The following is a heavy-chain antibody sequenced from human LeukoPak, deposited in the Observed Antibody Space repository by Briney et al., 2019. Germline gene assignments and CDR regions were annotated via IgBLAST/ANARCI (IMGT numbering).Heavy chain of an antibody. CDR3: AKGAQLWFGELFGFLLDY. Sequence: GGSLRLSCAASGFTFSSYGMHWVRQAPGKGLEWVAVISYDGSNKYYADSVKGRFTISRDNSKNTLYLQMNSLRAEDTAVYYCAKGAQLWFGELFGFLLDYWGQGTLVTVSS. CDR2: ISYDGSNK. CDR1: GFTFSSYG. J-gene: IGHJ4*02. D-gene: IGHD3-10*01. V-gene: IGHV3-30*18.